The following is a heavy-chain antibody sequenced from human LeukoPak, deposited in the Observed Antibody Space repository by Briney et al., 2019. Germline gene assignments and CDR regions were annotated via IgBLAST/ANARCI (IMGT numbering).Heavy chain of an antibody. CDR1: GYNLTELS. D-gene: IGHD1-26*01. J-gene: IGHJ4*02. CDR3: ATVLGGTYFFDY. CDR2: FDPEDGET. V-gene: IGHV1-24*01. Sequence: GASVKVSCKVSGYNLTELSMHWVRQAPGKGLEWMGSFDPEDGETIYAQNYQGRVTMTEDTSTDTAYMELSSLRSEDTAVYYCATVLGGTYFFDYWGQGTLVTVSS.